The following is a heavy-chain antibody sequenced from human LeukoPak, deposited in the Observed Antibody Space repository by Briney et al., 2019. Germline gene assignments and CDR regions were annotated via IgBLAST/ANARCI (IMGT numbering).Heavy chain of an antibody. CDR1: GNSISNYA. CDR2: IIPIFGTA. D-gene: IGHD2-15*01. J-gene: IGHJ6*02. V-gene: IGHV1-69*13. Sequence: SVKVSCKASGNSISNYAVSWVRQAPGQGFEWMGGIIPIFGTADYAQKFQGRVTITADQSTSTTYMALRSLKSEDTATYYCTTRACHAGGCSSSFYGLHFWGQGTTVSVSS. CDR3: TTRACHAGGCSSSFYGLHF.